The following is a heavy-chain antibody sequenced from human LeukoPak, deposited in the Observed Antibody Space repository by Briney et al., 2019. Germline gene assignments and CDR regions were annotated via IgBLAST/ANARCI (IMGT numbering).Heavy chain of an antibody. D-gene: IGHD5-18*01. J-gene: IGHJ4*02. V-gene: IGHV3-30*18. CDR3: AKDGGYSYDYVGG. CDR1: GFTFSSYG. Sequence: PGGSLRLPCAASGFTFSSYGMHWVRQAPGKGLEWVAVISYDGSNKYYADSVKGRFTISRDNSKNTLYLQMNSLRAEDTAVYYCAKDGGYSYDYVGGWGQGTLVTVSS. CDR2: ISYDGSNK.